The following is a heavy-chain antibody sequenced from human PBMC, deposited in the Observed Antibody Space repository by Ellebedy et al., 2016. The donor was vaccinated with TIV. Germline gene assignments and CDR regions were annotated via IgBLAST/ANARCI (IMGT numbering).Heavy chain of an antibody. CDR1: GYTFTNYY. CDR2: IDPSDGVT. CDR3: AREARGTGGFDP. Sequence: AASVKVSCKASGYTFTNYYIHWVRPAPGQGLEWMGIIDPSDGVTNYPQKFQGRVTMTRDTSTNTLYMQLISLRSEDTAVYYCAREARGTGGFDPWGQGTLVTVSS. D-gene: IGHD2-8*02. V-gene: IGHV1-46*01. J-gene: IGHJ5*02.